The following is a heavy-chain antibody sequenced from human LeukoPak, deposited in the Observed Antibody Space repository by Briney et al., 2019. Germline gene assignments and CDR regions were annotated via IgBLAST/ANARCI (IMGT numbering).Heavy chain of an antibody. J-gene: IGHJ3*02. Sequence: SETLSLTCTVSGGSISSYFWSWIRQPPGKGLKWIGYISYSGSTNYNPSLKSRVTILVDTSKKQFSLKLSSVTAADTAVYYCARELIVGATMAFDIWGQGTRVTVSS. CDR2: ISYSGST. V-gene: IGHV4-59*01. D-gene: IGHD1-26*01. CDR3: ARELIVGATMAFDI. CDR1: GGSISSYF.